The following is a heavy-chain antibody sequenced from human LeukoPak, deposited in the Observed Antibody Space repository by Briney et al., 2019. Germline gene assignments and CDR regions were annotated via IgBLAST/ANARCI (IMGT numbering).Heavy chain of an antibody. J-gene: IGHJ5*02. D-gene: IGHD2-15*01. CDR2: INPSGGST. CDR1: RYTFTSYY. V-gene: IGHV1-46*01. Sequence: ASVKVSCKASRYTFTSYYMHWVRQAPGQGLEWMGIINPSGGSTSYAQKFQGRVTMTRDTSTSTVYMELSSLRSEDTAVYYCAREDIVVVVAATPSPFDPWGQGTLVTVSS. CDR3: AREDIVVVVAATPSPFDP.